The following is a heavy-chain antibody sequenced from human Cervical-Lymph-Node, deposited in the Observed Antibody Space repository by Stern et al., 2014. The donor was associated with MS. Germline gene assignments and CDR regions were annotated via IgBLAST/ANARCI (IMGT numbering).Heavy chain of an antibody. CDR3: AIYGDDGDY. V-gene: IGHV1-24*01. D-gene: IGHD4-17*01. Sequence: VQLVESGAEVKKPGASVKVSCKVSGNILTELSMQWVRQAPGKGLEWMGGFDREDGETIYAQNVEGRVTMTEDTSTDTAYMELGSLRSEDKAVYYCAIYGDDGDYWGQGTLVTVSS. CDR1: GNILTELS. CDR2: FDREDGET. J-gene: IGHJ4*02.